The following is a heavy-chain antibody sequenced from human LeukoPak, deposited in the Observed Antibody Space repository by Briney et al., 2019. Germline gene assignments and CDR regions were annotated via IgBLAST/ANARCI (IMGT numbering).Heavy chain of an antibody. V-gene: IGHV3-15*01. D-gene: IGHD6-19*01. CDR2: IKSKTDGGTT. CDR3: TTDRRAVAGTTYYGMDV. Sequence: GGSLRLSCAASGFTFSNAWMSWVRQAPGKGLEWVGRIKSKTDGGTTDYAAPVKGRFTISRDDSKNTLYPQMNSLKTEDTAVYYCTTDRRAVAGTTYYGMDVWGQGTTVTVSS. CDR1: GFTFSNAW. J-gene: IGHJ6*02.